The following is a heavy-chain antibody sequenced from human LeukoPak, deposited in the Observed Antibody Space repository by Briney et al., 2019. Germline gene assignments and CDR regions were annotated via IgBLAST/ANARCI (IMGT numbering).Heavy chain of an antibody. D-gene: IGHD3-10*01. CDR1: GGSISSGGYY. Sequence: SQTLSLTCTVSGGSISSGGYYWSWIRQHPGKGLEWIEYIYYSGSTYYNPSLKSRVTISVDTSKNQFSLKLSSVTAADTAMYYCARSMVRGTADYWGQGTLVTVSS. J-gene: IGHJ4*02. V-gene: IGHV4-31*03. CDR2: IYYSGST. CDR3: ARSMVRGTADY.